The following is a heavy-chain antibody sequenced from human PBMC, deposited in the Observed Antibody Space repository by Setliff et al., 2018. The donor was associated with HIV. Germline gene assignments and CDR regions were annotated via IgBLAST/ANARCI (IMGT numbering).Heavy chain of an antibody. CDR3: AIGSSNWPHRPNNYYFDY. CDR1: GDTFTTYA. J-gene: IGHJ4*01. D-gene: IGHD6-13*01. V-gene: IGHV1-3*01. CDR2: INAGNGDT. Sequence: ASVKVSCKASGDTFTTYALHWVRQAPGQRLEWMGWINAGNGDTKSSQKFQGRVTITRDTSASTAHMELSSLRSEDTGVYYCAIGSSNWPHRPNNYYFDYWG.